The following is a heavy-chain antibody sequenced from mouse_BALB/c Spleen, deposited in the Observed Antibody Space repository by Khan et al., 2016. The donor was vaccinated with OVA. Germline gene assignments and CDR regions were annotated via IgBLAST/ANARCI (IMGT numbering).Heavy chain of an antibody. D-gene: IGHD2-4*01. J-gene: IGHJ2*01. CDR2: IDPANGNT. V-gene: IGHV14-3*02. CDR1: GLNIKDTY. CDR3: SSSGYHYDFDY. Sequence: EVQLQESGAELVKPGASVKLSCTASGLNIKDTYIHWVKQRPEQGLEWIGRIDPANGNTKYDPKFQGKATITADTSSNTAYLQLSSLTSEDTAVXDCSSSGYHYDFDYWGQGTTLTVSS.